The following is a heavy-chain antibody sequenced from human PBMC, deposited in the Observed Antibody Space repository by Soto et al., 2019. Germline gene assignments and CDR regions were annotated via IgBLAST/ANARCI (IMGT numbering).Heavy chain of an antibody. V-gene: IGHV4-4*02. CDR2: IYYSGST. D-gene: IGHD1-26*01. CDR3: ARGRWEQRVVSDC. J-gene: IGHJ4*02. Sequence: PSETLSLTCAVSGGSISSSNWWSWVRQPPGKALEWIGYIYYSGSTNYNPSLKSRVTISVDTSKNQFSLNLSSVTAADTAVYYCARGRWEQRVVSDCWGQGTLVTVSS. CDR1: GGSISSSNW.